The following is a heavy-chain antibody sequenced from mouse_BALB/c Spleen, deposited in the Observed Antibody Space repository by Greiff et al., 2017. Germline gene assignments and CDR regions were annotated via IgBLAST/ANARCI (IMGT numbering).Heavy chain of an antibody. CDR2: IWTGGGT. CDR3: VREKSNPLITTVVATYWYFDV. V-gene: IGHV2-9-2*01. Sequence: VQLVESGPGLVAPSQSLSITCTVSGFSLTSYDISWIRQPPGKGLEWLGVIWTGGGTNYNSAFMSRLSISKDNSKSQVFLKMNSLQTDDTAIYYCVREKSNPLITTVVATYWYFDVWGAGTTVTVSS. D-gene: IGHD1-1*01. J-gene: IGHJ1*01. CDR1: GFSLTSYD.